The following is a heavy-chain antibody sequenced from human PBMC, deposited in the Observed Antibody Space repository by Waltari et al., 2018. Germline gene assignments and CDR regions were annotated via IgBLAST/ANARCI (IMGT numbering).Heavy chain of an antibody. J-gene: IGHJ5*02. CDR3: ARDSDYYDSSGYGNWFDP. CDR2: INAAHGST. CDR1: GYTFSIYG. Sequence: QVQLVQSGAEVKKPGASVKVSCKTSGYTFSIYGLHWVRQAPGQGLEWMGWINAAHGSTKYSQKFQGRLTITRDTSASTIYMELSSLRSEDTAMYYCARDSDYYDSSGYGNWFDPWGQGTLVTVSS. D-gene: IGHD3-22*01. V-gene: IGHV1-3*01.